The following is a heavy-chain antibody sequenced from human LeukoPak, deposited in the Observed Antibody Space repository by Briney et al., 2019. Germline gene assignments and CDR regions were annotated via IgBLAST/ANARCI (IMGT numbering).Heavy chain of an antibody. Sequence: PSETLSLTCTVSGGSISSSNHYWGWIRQPPGKGLEWIGSIYYSGSTYYNPSLKSRVTISEDTSKNQFSLKLSSVTAADTAVYYCARFFWGAYYYFDYWGQGTLVTVSS. D-gene: IGHD3-3*01. V-gene: IGHV4-39*07. J-gene: IGHJ4*02. CDR3: ARFFWGAYYYFDY. CDR2: IYYSGST. CDR1: GGSISSSNHY.